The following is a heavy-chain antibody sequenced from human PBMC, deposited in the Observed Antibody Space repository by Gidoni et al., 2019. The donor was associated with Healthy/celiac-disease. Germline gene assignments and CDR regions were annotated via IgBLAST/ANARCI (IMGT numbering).Heavy chain of an antibody. D-gene: IGHD2-21*01. CDR3: ARDRFNSGYYYYGMDV. Sequence: QVQLVESGGGVVQPGRSLRLSCAASGFTFRSYAMHWVRQAPGKGLECVAVISYDGSNKYYADSVKGRFTISRDNSKNTLYLQMNSLRAEDTAVYYCARDRFNSGYYYYGMDVWGQGTTVTVSS. CDR2: ISYDGSNK. V-gene: IGHV3-30-3*01. J-gene: IGHJ6*02. CDR1: GFTFRSYA.